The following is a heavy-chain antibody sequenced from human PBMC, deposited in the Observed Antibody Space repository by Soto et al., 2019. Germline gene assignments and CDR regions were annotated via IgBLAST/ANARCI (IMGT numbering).Heavy chain of an antibody. V-gene: IGHV3-33*01. Sequence: GGSLRLSCAASGFTFSSYGMHWVRQAPGKGLEWVAVIWYDGSNKYYADSVKGRFTISRDNSKNTLYLQMNSLRIEDTAVYYCAHPRGFGVFDAYDIWGQGTMVTVS. D-gene: IGHD3-10*01. CDR2: IWYDGSNK. CDR3: AHPRGFGVFDAYDI. CDR1: GFTFSSYG. J-gene: IGHJ3*02.